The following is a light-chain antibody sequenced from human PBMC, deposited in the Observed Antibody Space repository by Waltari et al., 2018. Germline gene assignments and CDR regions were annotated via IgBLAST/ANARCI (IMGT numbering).Light chain of an antibody. Sequence: EILMTQSPATLSVSPGERATLSCRASQSVSSNLAWYQQKPGQAPRLLIYGASTRATGIPARFSGSGSGTEFTLTISSMQSEDFAVYYCQQYNNWPRWYTFGQGTKLEIK. CDR1: QSVSSN. CDR3: QQYNNWPRWYT. J-gene: IGKJ2*01. V-gene: IGKV3-15*01. CDR2: GAS.